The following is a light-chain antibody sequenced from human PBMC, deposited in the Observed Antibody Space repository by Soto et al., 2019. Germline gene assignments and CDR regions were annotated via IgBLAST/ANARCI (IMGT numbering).Light chain of an antibody. CDR1: QTISSG. CDR2: KAS. CDR3: QHYNSYSEA. J-gene: IGKJ1*01. Sequence: DIQMTQSPSTLSGSVGDRVTITCRDSQTISSGLAWYQQKPGKAPKLLIYKASTLKSGVPSRFSGSGSGTEFTLTISSLQPDDFATYYCQHYNSYSEAFGQGTKVELK. V-gene: IGKV1-5*03.